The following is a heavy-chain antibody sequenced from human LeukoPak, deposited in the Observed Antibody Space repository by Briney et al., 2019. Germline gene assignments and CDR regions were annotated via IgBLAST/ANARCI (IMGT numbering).Heavy chain of an antibody. Sequence: PSETLSLTCTVSGGSISSGSYYWSWIRQPAGKGLEWIGRIYTSGSTNYNPSLKSRVTISVDTSKNQFSLKLSSVTAADTAVYYCARSSVWYKNFDYWGQGTLVTVSS. CDR1: GGSISSGSYY. CDR3: ARSSVWYKNFDY. J-gene: IGHJ4*02. CDR2: IYTSGST. D-gene: IGHD1-1*01. V-gene: IGHV4-61*02.